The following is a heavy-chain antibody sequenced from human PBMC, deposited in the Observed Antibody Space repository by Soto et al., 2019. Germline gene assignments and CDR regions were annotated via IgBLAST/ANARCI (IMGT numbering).Heavy chain of an antibody. J-gene: IGHJ6*02. Sequence: EVQLVESGGVLVQPGGSLRLSCAASGFTFSTYSMNWFLQSPGKGLEWVSYISSRSYTIYYVDSVKGRFTISRDNAKNSLYLQMTSLRDEDTAVYSCARLGSSSDTGMDVWGQGTTVTVSS. CDR3: ARLGSSSDTGMDV. CDR2: ISSRSYTI. CDR1: GFTFSTYS. D-gene: IGHD6-6*01. V-gene: IGHV3-48*02.